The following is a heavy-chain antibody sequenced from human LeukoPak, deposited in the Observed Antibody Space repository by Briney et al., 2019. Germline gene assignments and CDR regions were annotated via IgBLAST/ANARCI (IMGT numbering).Heavy chain of an antibody. CDR2: ISGSGGGT. D-gene: IGHD3-16*02. V-gene: IGHV3-23*01. CDR3: AKEGFGGVIAPYYFDY. J-gene: IGHJ4*02. Sequence: GGSLRLSCAASGFTFSSYAMSWVRQAPGKGLEWVSAISGSGGGTYYADSVKGRFTISRDNSKNTLYLQMNSLRAEDTAVYYCAKEGFGGVIAPYYFDYWGQGTLVTVSS. CDR1: GFTFSSYA.